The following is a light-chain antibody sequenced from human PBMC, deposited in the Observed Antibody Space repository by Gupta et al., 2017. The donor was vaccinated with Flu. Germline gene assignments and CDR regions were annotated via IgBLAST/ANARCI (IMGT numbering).Light chain of an antibody. Sequence: QSDPTQPRSVSGSPGQSVTISCTGSSNDVGGSNRVSWYQQRPGKAPKLILYYVTERPSGVPDRFSGSKSGNTASLTISGLQADDEADYYCSSHAGRVTWVFGTGTTVTVL. V-gene: IGLV2-11*01. CDR1: SNDVGGSNR. CDR3: SSHAGRVTWV. J-gene: IGLJ1*01. CDR2: YVT.